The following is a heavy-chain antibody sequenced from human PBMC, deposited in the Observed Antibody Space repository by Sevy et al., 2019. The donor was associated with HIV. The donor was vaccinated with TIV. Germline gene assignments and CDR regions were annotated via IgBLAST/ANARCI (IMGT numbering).Heavy chain of an antibody. V-gene: IGHV3-66*02. Sequence: GGSLRLSCAASGFTVSSYYMSWVRQAPGKGLEWVSLIYTGGATYYADSVKGRFTISKDNSKNTVFLQMDGLRTEDTAVYYCAGDVGADCGDDCSLGWFDSWGQGALVTVSS. D-gene: IGHD2-21*02. CDR3: AGDVGADCGDDCSLGWFDS. J-gene: IGHJ5*01. CDR1: GFTVSSYY. CDR2: IYTGGAT.